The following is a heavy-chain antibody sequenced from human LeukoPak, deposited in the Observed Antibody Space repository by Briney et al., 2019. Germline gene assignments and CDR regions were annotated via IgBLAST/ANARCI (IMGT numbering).Heavy chain of an antibody. CDR2: INASGGST. CDR1: GYRFTSYY. CDR3: ARDLIAAAGTTWFDP. V-gene: IGHV1-46*01. D-gene: IGHD6-13*01. Sequence: ASVKVSCKASGYRFTSYYMHWVRQAPGQGLEWMGIINASGGSTAYAQKFQGRVTMTRDTSTSTVYMELSSLRSEDTAVYYCARDLIAAAGTTWFDPWGQGTLVTVSS. J-gene: IGHJ5*02.